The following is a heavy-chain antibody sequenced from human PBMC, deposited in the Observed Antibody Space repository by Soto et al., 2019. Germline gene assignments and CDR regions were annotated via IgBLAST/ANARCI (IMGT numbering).Heavy chain of an antibody. V-gene: IGHV3-48*02. CDR3: ARPRYSSSWGFVGYYGMDV. J-gene: IGHJ6*02. D-gene: IGHD6-13*01. Sequence: LRLSCAASGFTFSSYSMNWVRQAPGKGLEWVSYISSSSSTIYYADSVKGRFTISRDNAKNSLYLQMNSLRDEDTAVYYCARPRYSSSWGFVGYYGMDVWGQGTTVTVSS. CDR1: GFTFSSYS. CDR2: ISSSSSTI.